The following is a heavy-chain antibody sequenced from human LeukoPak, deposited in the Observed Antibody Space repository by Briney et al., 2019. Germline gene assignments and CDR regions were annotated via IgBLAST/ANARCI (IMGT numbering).Heavy chain of an antibody. CDR3: ATRTEGMSWFDP. J-gene: IGHJ5*02. CDR1: GYTLTELS. CDR2: FDPEDGET. D-gene: IGHD3-10*01. Sequence: ASVKVSCKVSGYTLTELSMHWVRQAPGKGLEGMGGFDPEDGETIYAQKFQGRVTMTEDTSTDTAYMELSSLRSEDTAVYYCATRTEGMSWFDPWGQGTLVTVSS. V-gene: IGHV1-24*01.